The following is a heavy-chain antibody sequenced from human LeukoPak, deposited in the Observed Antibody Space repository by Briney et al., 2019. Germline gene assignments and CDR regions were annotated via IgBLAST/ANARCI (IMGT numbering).Heavy chain of an antibody. Sequence: PGGSLRLSCAASGFTVSSNYMSWVRQAPGKGLEWVSVIYSGGSAYYADSVMGRFTISRDNSKNTLYLQMNSLRAEDTAVYYCAIAAAGANYYFDYWGQGTLVTVSS. CDR3: AIAAAGANYYFDY. J-gene: IGHJ4*02. D-gene: IGHD6-13*01. CDR2: IYSGGSA. CDR1: GFTVSSNY. V-gene: IGHV3-66*01.